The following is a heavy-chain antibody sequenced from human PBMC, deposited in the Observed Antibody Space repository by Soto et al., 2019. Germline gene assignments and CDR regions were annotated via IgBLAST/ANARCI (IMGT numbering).Heavy chain of an antibody. Sequence: GGSLRLSCAASGFTFSSYSMNWVRQAPGKGLEWVSSISSSSSYIYYADSVKGRFTISRDNAKNSLYMKMNSLRAEDTAVYYCARDGRMYYDFWSGYYKGYWFDPWGQGTLVTVSS. CDR3: ARDGRMYYDFWSGYYKGYWFDP. V-gene: IGHV3-21*01. CDR1: GFTFSSYS. J-gene: IGHJ5*02. CDR2: ISSSSSYI. D-gene: IGHD3-3*01.